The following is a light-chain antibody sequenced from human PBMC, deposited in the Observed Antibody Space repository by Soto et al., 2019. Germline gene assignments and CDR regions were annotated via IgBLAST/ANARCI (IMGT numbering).Light chain of an antibody. CDR1: QSLNNY. J-gene: IGKJ5*01. CDR2: DAS. CDR3: QQYYRSSIT. V-gene: IGKV1-5*01. Sequence: DIQRTPSPSTLSASVGDRVTINSRASQSLNNYLAWYQQKPGKAPKLLIYDASTLERGVPSRFSGTGSGTEFTLTISSLQPDDFATYYCQQYYRSSITFGQGTRLEIK.